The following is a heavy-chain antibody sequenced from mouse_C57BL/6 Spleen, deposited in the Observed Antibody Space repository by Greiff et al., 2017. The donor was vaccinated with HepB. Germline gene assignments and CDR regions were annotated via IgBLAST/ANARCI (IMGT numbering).Heavy chain of an antibody. CDR2: IDPSDSYT. V-gene: IGHV1-69*01. CDR3: ARSANWDGMDY. CDR1: GYTFTSYW. D-gene: IGHD4-1*01. Sequence: QVHVKQPGAELVMPGASVKLSCKASGYTFTSYWMHWVKQRPGQGLEWIGEIDPSDSYTNYNQKFKGKSTLTVDKSSSTAYMQLSSLTSEDSAVYYCARSANWDGMDYWGQGTSVTVSS. J-gene: IGHJ4*01.